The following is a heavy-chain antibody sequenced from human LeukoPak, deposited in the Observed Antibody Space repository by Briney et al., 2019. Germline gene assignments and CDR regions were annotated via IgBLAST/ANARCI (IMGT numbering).Heavy chain of an antibody. J-gene: IGHJ4*02. Sequence: GGSLKLSCAASGFTFSDSAIHWVRQASGKGLEWVGRIRSKSNSYAANYAASVNGRFTISRDGSKDTAYLQMNSLKTEDTAVYYCTTTIYGSGKAGYWGQGTLVTVSS. V-gene: IGHV3-73*01. D-gene: IGHD3-10*01. CDR1: GFTFSDSA. CDR3: TTTIYGSGKAGY. CDR2: IRSKSNSYAA.